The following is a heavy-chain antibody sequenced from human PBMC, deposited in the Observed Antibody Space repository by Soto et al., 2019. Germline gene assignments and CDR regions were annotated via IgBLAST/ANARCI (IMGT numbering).Heavy chain of an antibody. D-gene: IGHD3-10*01. Sequence: ASVKVSCKASGYTFTNYYMHWVRQAPGQGLDWMGIIYPSGGSTRNAQKFQGRVTMTRDTSTSTVYMELSSLRSEDTAVYYCARDFSGPMDYWGRGTLVTVSS. V-gene: IGHV1-46*01. CDR2: IYPSGGST. CDR3: ARDFSGPMDY. J-gene: IGHJ4*02. CDR1: GYTFTNYY.